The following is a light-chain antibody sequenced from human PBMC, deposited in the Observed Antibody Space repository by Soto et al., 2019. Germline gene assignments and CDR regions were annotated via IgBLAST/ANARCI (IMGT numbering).Light chain of an antibody. CDR2: MVS. CDR3: MQGTHWPRT. CDR1: QSLVYRDGNTH. V-gene: IGKV2-30*01. J-gene: IGKJ1*01. Sequence: DVVLTQSPPSLPVTLGQPASISCRSSQSLVYRDGNTHLNWFQQRPGQSPRRLIYMVSTRDSGVPDGFSGSGSGTDYTLKISGVELGDVGVYYCMQGTHWPRTFGQGTKVEIK.